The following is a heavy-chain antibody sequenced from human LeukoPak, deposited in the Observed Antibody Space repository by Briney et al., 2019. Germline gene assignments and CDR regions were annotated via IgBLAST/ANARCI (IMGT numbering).Heavy chain of an antibody. CDR1: GGSFSDYY. CDR3: ARGGWVVPAAINS. CDR2: INHSGST. D-gene: IGHD2-2*02. V-gene: IGHV4-34*01. J-gene: IGHJ4*02. Sequence: SETLSLTCAVYGGSFSDYYWTWIRQPPGKGLAWIGEINHSGSTNYNPSLKSRITISVDTSKNQFSLKLNSVTAADTAVYYCARGGWVVPAAINSWGQGTLVTVSS.